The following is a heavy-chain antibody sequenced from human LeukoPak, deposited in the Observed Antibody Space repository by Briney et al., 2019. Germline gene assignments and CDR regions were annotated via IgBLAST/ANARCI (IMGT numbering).Heavy chain of an antibody. D-gene: IGHD6-13*01. CDR3: ARDRSSSWSFDY. J-gene: IGHJ4*02. Sequence: ASVKVSRKASGYTFTSYAMHWVRQAPGQRLEWMGWINAGNGNTKYSQKFQGRVTITRDTSASTAYVELSSLRSEDTAVYYCARDRSSSWSFDYWGQGTLVTVSS. CDR2: INAGNGNT. V-gene: IGHV1-3*01. CDR1: GYTFTSYA.